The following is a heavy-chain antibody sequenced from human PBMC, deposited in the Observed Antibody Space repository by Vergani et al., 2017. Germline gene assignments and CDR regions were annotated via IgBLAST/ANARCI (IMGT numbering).Heavy chain of an antibody. D-gene: IGHD5-24*01. CDR2: IYSGGST. CDR3: ARDHRWLQSRRSPSDY. V-gene: IGHV3-66*02. J-gene: IGHJ4*02. CDR1: GFTVSSNY. Sequence: EVQLVESGGGLVQPGGSLRLSCAASGFTVSSNYMSWVRQAPGKGLEWVSVIYSGGSTYYADSVKGRFTISRDNSKNTLYRQMNSLRAEDTAVYYCARDHRWLQSRRSPSDYWGQGTLVTVSS.